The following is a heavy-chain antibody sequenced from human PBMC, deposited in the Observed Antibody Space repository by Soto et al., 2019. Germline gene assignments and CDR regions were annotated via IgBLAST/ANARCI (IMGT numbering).Heavy chain of an antibody. Sequence: SETLSLTCTVSGGSISSPNFYWSWIRQHPGKGLEWIGHIYYNGTTNYNPTLKSRVSISVDTSKNQFSLKLTSVTAADTAVYYCARDKITGLFDYWGQGTLVTVSS. CDR3: ARDKITGLFDY. V-gene: IGHV4-31*03. D-gene: IGHD2-8*02. J-gene: IGHJ4*02. CDR1: GGSISSPNFY. CDR2: IYYNGTT.